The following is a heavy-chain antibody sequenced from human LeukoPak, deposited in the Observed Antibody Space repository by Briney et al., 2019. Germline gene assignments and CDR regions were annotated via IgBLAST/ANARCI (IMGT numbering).Heavy chain of an antibody. CDR3: ARVFETWIQTGREGYFDY. Sequence: GGSLRLSCAASGFTFSSYWMHWVRQAPGKGLVWVSRINSDGSSTSYADSVKGRFTISRDNAKNTLYLQMNSLRAEDTAVYYCARVFETWIQTGREGYFDYWGQGTLVTVSS. CDR2: INSDGSST. V-gene: IGHV3-74*01. CDR1: GFTFSSYW. J-gene: IGHJ4*02. D-gene: IGHD5-18*01.